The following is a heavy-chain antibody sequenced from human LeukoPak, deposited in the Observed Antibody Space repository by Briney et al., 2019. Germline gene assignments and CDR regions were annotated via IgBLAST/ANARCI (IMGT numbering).Heavy chain of an antibody. CDR1: GFTFSGSA. V-gene: IGHV3-30*04. J-gene: IGHJ4*02. CDR3: ARSHITMVRGVKPFDY. CDR2: VSNDGGDK. D-gene: IGHD3-10*01. Sequence: GGSLRLSCAASGFTFSGSALHWVRQAPGKGLEWVALVSNDGGDKYYADSVKGRFTISRDNSKNTLYLQMNSLRGEDTGVYYCARSHITMVRGVKPFDYWGQGMLVTVSS.